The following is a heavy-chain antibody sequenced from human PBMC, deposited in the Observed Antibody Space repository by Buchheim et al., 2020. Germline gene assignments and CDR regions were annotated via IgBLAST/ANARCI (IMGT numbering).Heavy chain of an antibody. J-gene: IGHJ5*02. D-gene: IGHD3-22*01. V-gene: IGHV3-30-3*01. Sequence: QVQLVESGGGVVQPGRSLRLSCAASGFTFSSYAMHWVRQAPGKGLEWVAVISYDGSNKYYADSVKGRFTISRDNSKNTLYLQMNSLRAEDTAVYYCAKEPLNTYYYDSSRLASQENWFDPWGQGTL. CDR1: GFTFSSYA. CDR3: AKEPLNTYYYDSSRLASQENWFDP. CDR2: ISYDGSNK.